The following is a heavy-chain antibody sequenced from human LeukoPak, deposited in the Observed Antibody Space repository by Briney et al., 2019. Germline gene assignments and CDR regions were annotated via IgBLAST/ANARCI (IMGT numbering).Heavy chain of an antibody. CDR2: ISGSGGST. J-gene: IGHJ6*02. CDR1: GFTFSSYA. D-gene: IGHD1-26*01. V-gene: IGHV3-23*01. Sequence: GGSLRLSCAASGFTFSSYAMSWVRQAPGKGLEWVSAISGSGGSTYYADSVKGRFTISRDNSKNTLYLQMNSLRAEDTAVYHCAKDGRKPTYYYYGMDVWGQGTTVTVSS. CDR3: AKDGRKPTYYYYGMDV.